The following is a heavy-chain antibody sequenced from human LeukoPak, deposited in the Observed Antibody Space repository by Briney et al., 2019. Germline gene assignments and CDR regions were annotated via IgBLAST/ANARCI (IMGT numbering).Heavy chain of an antibody. V-gene: IGHV4-59*12. D-gene: IGHD6-13*01. Sequence: SETLSLTCTVSGGSISNKYWSWIRQPPGKGLEWIGYIYYSGSTYYNPSLKSRVTISVDTSKNQFSLKLSSVTAADTAVYYCARRGSSSWYNYFDYWGQGTLVTVSS. CDR1: GGSISNKY. CDR2: IYYSGST. J-gene: IGHJ4*02. CDR3: ARRGSSSWYNYFDY.